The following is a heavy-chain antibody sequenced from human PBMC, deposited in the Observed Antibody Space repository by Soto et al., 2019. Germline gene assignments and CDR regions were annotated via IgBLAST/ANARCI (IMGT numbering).Heavy chain of an antibody. J-gene: IGHJ4*02. CDR2: INPSGGST. CDR3: ARASIGNPFDY. CDR1: GYTFTTYY. V-gene: IGHV1-46*01. Sequence: QVQLVQSGAEVKKPGASVKVSCKASGYTFTTYYMHWVRQAPGQGLERMGLINPSGGSTSYAQKCQGRVTMTRDTSTSTVYMELSSLRSEDTAVYYCARASIGNPFDYWGQGTLVTVSS. D-gene: IGHD3-3*02.